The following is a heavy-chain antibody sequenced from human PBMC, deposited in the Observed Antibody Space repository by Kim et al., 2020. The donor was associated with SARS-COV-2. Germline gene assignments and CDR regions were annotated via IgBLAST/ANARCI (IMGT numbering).Heavy chain of an antibody. V-gene: IGHV3-23*01. D-gene: IGHD3-3*01. CDR2: ITNNGGST. J-gene: IGHJ4*02. CDR1: GFTFSNYA. CDR3: AKSGVVLAEIEN. Sequence: WGSLRLSCAASGFTFSNYAMSWVRQAPGKGLEWVSAITNNGGSTYYADSVQGRFTISRDNSKNTLYLQMNSLRAEDTAVYYCAKSGVVLAEIENWGQGILITISS.